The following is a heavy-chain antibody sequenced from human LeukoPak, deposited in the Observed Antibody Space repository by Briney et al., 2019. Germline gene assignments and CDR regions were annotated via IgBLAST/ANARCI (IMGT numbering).Heavy chain of an antibody. V-gene: IGHV3-30*01. D-gene: IGHD3-22*01. CDR1: GFTFSSYA. Sequence: GRSLRLSCAASGFTFSSYAMHWVRQAPGKGLEWVAVISYDGSNKYYADSVKGRFTISRDNSKNTLYLQMNSLRAEDTAVYYCARDLGGGGTMIVVVIAIDYWGQGTLVTVSS. J-gene: IGHJ4*02. CDR2: ISYDGSNK. CDR3: ARDLGGGGTMIVVVIAIDY.